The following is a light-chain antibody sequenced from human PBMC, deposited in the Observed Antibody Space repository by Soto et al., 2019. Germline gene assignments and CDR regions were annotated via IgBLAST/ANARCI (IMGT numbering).Light chain of an antibody. J-gene: IGKJ3*01. CDR1: QSVGSF. V-gene: IGKV3-11*01. CDR2: DAS. CDR3: QHRSSWPGA. Sequence: EVVLTQSPDTLSLSPGERATLSCRASQSVGSFLAWYQQKPGQAPRLLIYDASNRATGIPARFSGSGSGTDFTLTISSLEPEDFAVYYCQHRSSWPGAFGPGTKVDIK.